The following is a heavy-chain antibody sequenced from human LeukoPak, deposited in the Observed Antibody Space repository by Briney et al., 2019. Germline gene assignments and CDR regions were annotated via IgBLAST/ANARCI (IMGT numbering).Heavy chain of an antibody. Sequence: SETLSLTCAVSGGSISSGGYSWSWIRQPPGKGLEWIGYIYHSGSTYYNPSLKSRVTMSVDTSKNQFSLKLSSVTAADTAIYYCARGYSDSSGYRPFDYWGQGTLVTVSS. D-gene: IGHD3-22*01. CDR1: GGSISSGGYS. V-gene: IGHV4-30-2*02. CDR2: IYHSGST. CDR3: ARGYSDSSGYRPFDY. J-gene: IGHJ4*02.